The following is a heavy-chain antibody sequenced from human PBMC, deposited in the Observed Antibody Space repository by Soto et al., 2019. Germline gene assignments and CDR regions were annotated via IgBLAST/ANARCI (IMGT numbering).Heavy chain of an antibody. J-gene: IGHJ4*02. CDR1: GFSLSTSGVG. Sequence: KESGPTLVKPTQTLTLTFTCSGFSLSTSGVGVVWIRQPPGKALEWLALIYWDDDKLYSPSLKSRLTITKDTSKNQVVLTMNNMDPVDTATYYCANASPNHVVGVVIDWGQGTLVTVSS. V-gene: IGHV2-5*02. CDR2: IYWDDDK. CDR3: ANASPNHVVGVVID. D-gene: IGHD3-3*01.